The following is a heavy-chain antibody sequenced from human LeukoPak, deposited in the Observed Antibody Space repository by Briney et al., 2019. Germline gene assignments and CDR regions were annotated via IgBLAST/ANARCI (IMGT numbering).Heavy chain of an antibody. V-gene: IGHV4-39*01. Sequence: SETLSLTCAVYGGSFSGYYWGWIRQPPGKGLEWIGSIYYSGSTYYNPSLKSRVTISGDTSKNQFSLKLSSVTAADTAVYYCARRATIARYYYGMDVWGQGTTVTVSS. J-gene: IGHJ6*02. CDR1: GGSFSGYY. D-gene: IGHD5-12*01. CDR2: IYYSGST. CDR3: ARRATIARYYYGMDV.